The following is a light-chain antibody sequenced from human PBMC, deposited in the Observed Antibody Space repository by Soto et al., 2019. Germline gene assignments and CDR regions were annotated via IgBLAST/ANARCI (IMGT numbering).Light chain of an antibody. V-gene: IGKV3-11*01. J-gene: IGKJ1*01. CDR1: QSISTY. Sequence: EIVLTQSPTTLSLSPGERATLSCRASQSISTYLAWYQQKPGQAPRLLIYDASNRATGIPARFSGSGSGTDFTLTISSLETEDFAVYYCQQRSGWPSGTFGHGTKVEIK. CDR2: DAS. CDR3: QQRSGWPSGT.